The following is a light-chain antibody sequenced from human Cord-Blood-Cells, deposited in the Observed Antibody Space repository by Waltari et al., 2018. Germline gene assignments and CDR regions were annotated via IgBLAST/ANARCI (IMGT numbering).Light chain of an antibody. V-gene: IGKV1-39*01. Sequence: DIQMTQSPSSLSASVGDRVTITCRASQSISSYLNWYQQKPGKAPKLLIYAASSLQSGVPSRVSGSGSGTDFTLTISILQPEDFATYYCQQSYSTPLTFGGGTKVEIK. CDR2: AAS. J-gene: IGKJ4*01. CDR3: QQSYSTPLT. CDR1: QSISSY.